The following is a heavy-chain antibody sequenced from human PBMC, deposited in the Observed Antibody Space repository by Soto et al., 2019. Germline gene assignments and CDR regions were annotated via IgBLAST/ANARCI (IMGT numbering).Heavy chain of an antibody. CDR2: ISAYNGNT. CDR3: ARSRLRLYDILTGYYRAYYFGMDV. J-gene: IGHJ6*02. D-gene: IGHD3-9*01. CDR1: GYTFTSYG. V-gene: IGHV1-18*01. Sequence: GSSVKVSCQAAGYTFTSYGISWVRQAPGQGLEWMGWISAYNGNTDYAQKLQGRVTMTTDTSTSTAYMELRSLRSDDTAVYYCARSRLRLYDILTGYYRAYYFGMDVCGQGATDTVSS.